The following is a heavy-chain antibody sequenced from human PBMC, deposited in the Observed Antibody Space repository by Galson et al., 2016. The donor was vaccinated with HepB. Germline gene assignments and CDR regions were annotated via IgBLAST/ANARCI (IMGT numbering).Heavy chain of an antibody. CDR3: ARDPMRFAFDL. CDR2: INPDGSQT. Sequence: SLRLSCAASGFTFRTSWMSWVRQPPGKGPEWVANINPDGSQTYYVDSAKGRFNISKDNAKNSLYLRMNSLRADDTAVYYCARDPMRFAFDLWGQGTMVTVSS. CDR1: GFTFRTSW. J-gene: IGHJ3*01. V-gene: IGHV3-7*01.